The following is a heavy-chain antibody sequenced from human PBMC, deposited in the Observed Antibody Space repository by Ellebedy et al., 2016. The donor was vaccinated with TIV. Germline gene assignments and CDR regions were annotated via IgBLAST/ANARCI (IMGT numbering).Heavy chain of an antibody. Sequence: AASVKVSCKASGYTFTDYYMHWVRQAPGQGLEWMGWTNPDSGDSYSAQKFLDRVTMTSDTYNSTVYMDLNSLRSDDTAVYYCARGGRLSASPGGYWGQGTLVTVSS. CDR2: TNPDSGDS. V-gene: IGHV1-2*02. CDR3: ARGGRLSASPGGY. J-gene: IGHJ4*02. CDR1: GYTFTDYY. D-gene: IGHD3-3*01.